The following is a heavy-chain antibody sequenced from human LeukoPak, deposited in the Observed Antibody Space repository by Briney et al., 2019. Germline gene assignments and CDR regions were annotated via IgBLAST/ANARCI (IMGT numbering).Heavy chain of an antibody. CDR2: IYPRDSDT. D-gene: IGHD1-26*01. CDR1: GYSFTSYW. Sequence: GESLKIPCQGSGYSFTSYWIGWVRQMPGQGLEWMGIIYPRDSDTRYSPSFQGQVTISADKSISTAYLQWSSLKASDTAMYYCAKVGASSSSDHWGQGTLVTVSS. J-gene: IGHJ4*02. V-gene: IGHV5-51*01. CDR3: AKVGASSSSDH.